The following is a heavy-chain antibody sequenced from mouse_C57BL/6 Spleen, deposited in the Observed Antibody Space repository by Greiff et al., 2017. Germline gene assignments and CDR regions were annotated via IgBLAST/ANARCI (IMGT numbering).Heavy chain of an antibody. CDR2: ISSGGDYT. CDR3: TRDYYDPYYAMDY. Sequence: EVKVEESGEGLVKPGGSLKLSCAASGFTFSSYAMSWVRQTPEKRLEWVAYISSGGDYTNYADTVKGRFTISRDNARNTLYLQMSSLKSEDTAMYYCTRDYYDPYYAMDYWGQGTSVTVSS. CDR1: GFTFSSYA. D-gene: IGHD2-4*01. J-gene: IGHJ4*01. V-gene: IGHV5-9-1*02.